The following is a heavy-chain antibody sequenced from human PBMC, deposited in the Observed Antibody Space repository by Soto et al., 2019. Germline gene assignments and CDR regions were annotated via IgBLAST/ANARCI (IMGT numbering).Heavy chain of an antibody. V-gene: IGHV3-23*01. D-gene: IGHD2-2*01. CDR2: ISGSGGST. CDR1: GFTFSSYA. Sequence: LRLSCAASGFTFSSYAMSWVRQAPGKGLEWVSAISGSGGSTYYADSVKGRFTISRDNSKNTLYLQMNSLRAEDTAVYYCAKGSPGHHCSSTSCPFDYWGQGTLVTVSS. CDR3: AKGSPGHHCSSTSCPFDY. J-gene: IGHJ4*02.